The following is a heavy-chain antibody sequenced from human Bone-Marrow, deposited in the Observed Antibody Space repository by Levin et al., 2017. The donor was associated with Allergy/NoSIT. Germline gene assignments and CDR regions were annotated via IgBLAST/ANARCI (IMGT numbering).Heavy chain of an antibody. Sequence: PGESLKISCTASGFTFGNFAMSWVRQAPGKGLEWVAAITGGGTGTFLADSVKGRFMITRDNSQNTVHLQMDNLRGEDTAVYHCVKGSSGGRPYYFDKWGQGKLVTVSS. D-gene: IGHD2-15*01. CDR3: VKGSSGGRPYYFDK. V-gene: IGHV3-23*01. CDR1: GFTFGNFA. CDR2: ITGGGTGT. J-gene: IGHJ4*02.